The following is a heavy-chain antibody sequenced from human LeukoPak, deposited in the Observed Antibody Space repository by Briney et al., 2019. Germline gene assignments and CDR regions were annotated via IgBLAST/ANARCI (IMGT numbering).Heavy chain of an antibody. CDR3: AKDPTLPYSSSSYFDY. J-gene: IGHJ4*02. CDR2: ISYDGSNK. V-gene: IGHV3-30*18. D-gene: IGHD6-6*01. Sequence: GGSLRLSYAASGFTFSSYGMHWVRQAPGKGLEWVAVISYDGSNKYYADSVKGRFTISRDNSKNTLYLQMNSLRAEDTAVYYCAKDPTLPYSSSSYFDYWGQGTLVTVSS. CDR1: GFTFSSYG.